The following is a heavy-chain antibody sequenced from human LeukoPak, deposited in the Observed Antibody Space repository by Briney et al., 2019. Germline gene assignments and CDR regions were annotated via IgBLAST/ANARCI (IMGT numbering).Heavy chain of an antibody. CDR3: AKHYYDSSGYYIDY. V-gene: IGHV3-23*01. CDR1: GFTFSSYA. D-gene: IGHD3-22*01. J-gene: IGHJ4*02. CDR2: ISGSGGST. Sequence: GGSLRLSCAASGFTFSSYAMSWVRQAPGKGLEWVSAISGSGGSTYYADSVKGRFTISRDNSKNTLYLQMNSLRAEDAAVYYCAKHYYDSSGYYIDYWGQGTLVTVSS.